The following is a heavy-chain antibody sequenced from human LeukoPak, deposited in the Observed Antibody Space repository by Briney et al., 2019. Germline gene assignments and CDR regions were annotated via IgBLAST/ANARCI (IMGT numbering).Heavy chain of an antibody. V-gene: IGHV4-30-2*01. CDR3: ARRGAAAGY. Sequence: PSETLSLTCAVSGGSISSGGYSWSWIRQPPGKGLEWIGYIYHSGSTYYNPSLKSRVTISVDRSKNQFSLKLSSVTAADTAVYYCARRGAAAGYWGQGTLVTVSS. D-gene: IGHD6-13*01. CDR2: IYHSGST. CDR1: GGSISSGGYS. J-gene: IGHJ4*02.